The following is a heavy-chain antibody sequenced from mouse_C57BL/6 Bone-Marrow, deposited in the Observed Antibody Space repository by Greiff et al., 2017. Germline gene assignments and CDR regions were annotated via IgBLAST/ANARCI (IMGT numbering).Heavy chain of an antibody. Sequence: EVKVEESGGGLVQPGGSMKLSCVASGFTFSNYWMNWVRQSPEKGLEWVAQIRLKSDNYATHYAESVKGRFTISRDDSKSSVYLQMNNLRAEDTGIYYCTGRTTVVATDWYFDVWGTGTTVTVSS. CDR3: TGRTTVVATDWYFDV. V-gene: IGHV6-3*01. CDR1: GFTFSNYW. J-gene: IGHJ1*03. CDR2: IRLKSDNYAT. D-gene: IGHD1-1*01.